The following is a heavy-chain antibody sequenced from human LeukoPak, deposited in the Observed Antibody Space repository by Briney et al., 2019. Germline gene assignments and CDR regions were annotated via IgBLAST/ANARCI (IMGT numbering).Heavy chain of an antibody. CDR1: GGSFSSYS. J-gene: IGHJ4*02. CDR2: IIEKGNA. Sequence: SETLSLTCALYGGSFSSYSWSWTWIRQTPEKGLEWIGEIIEKGNANYNPSLKSRVTIDLDTSKNQFSLKLTSMTAADTAMYYCARHLSSWGWDLDYWGQGILVTVSS. D-gene: IGHD3-16*01. V-gene: IGHV4-34*12. CDR3: ARHLSSWGWDLDY.